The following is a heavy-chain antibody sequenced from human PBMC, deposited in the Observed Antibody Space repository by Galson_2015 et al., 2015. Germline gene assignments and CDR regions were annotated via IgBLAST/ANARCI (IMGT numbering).Heavy chain of an antibody. CDR3: AREEAIVGATIGFDY. CDR2: ISSSGSTI. D-gene: IGHD1-26*01. V-gene: IGHV3-48*03. CDR1: GFTFSGYE. Sequence: SLRLSCAASGFTFSGYEMNWVRQAPGKGLEWVSYISSSGSTIYYADSVKGRFTISRDNAKNSLYLQMNSLRAEDTAVYYCAREEAIVGATIGFDYWGQGTLVTVSS. J-gene: IGHJ4*02.